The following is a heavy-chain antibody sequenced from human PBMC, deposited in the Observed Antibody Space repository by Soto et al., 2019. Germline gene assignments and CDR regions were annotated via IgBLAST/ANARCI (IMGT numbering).Heavy chain of an antibody. CDR3: ARELNYDILTGSFPFDY. D-gene: IGHD3-9*01. Sequence: GGSLRLSCAASGFTFSSYSMNWVRQAPGKGLEWVSSISSSSSYIYYADSVKGRFTISRDNAKNSLYLQMNSLRAEDTAVYYCARELNYDILTGSFPFDYWGQGTRVTVSS. V-gene: IGHV3-21*01. CDR2: ISSSSSYI. CDR1: GFTFSSYS. J-gene: IGHJ4*02.